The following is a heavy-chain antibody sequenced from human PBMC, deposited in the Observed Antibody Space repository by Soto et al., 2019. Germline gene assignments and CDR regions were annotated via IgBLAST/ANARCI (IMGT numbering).Heavy chain of an antibody. V-gene: IGHV4-61*01. D-gene: IGHD1-26*01. J-gene: IGHJ5*02. CDR3: ARIVVGATVDL. Sequence: SETLSLTCSVSGDSVSSDTYFWTWIRQPPGKGLEWIAFISYTGDTNYNPSLKSRVTISVDTSRNQFSLTLTSVTAADTAVYFCARIVVGATVDLWGQGSLVTVSS. CDR2: ISYTGDT. CDR1: GDSVSSDTYF.